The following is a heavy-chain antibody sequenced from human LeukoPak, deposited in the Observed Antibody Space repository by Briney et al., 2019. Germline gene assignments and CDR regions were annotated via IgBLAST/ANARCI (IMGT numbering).Heavy chain of an antibody. V-gene: IGHV1-18*01. CDR1: GYTFTSYG. D-gene: IGHD6-13*01. CDR3: ARDNSSSWYLFYYYYYGMDV. CDR2: ISAYNGNT. Sequence: GASVKVSCKASGYTFTSYGISWVRQAPGQGLEWMGWISAYNGNTNYAQKLQGRVTMTTDTSTSTAYMELRSLRSDDTAVYYCARDNSSSWYLFYYYYYGMDVWGQGTTVTVSS. J-gene: IGHJ6*02.